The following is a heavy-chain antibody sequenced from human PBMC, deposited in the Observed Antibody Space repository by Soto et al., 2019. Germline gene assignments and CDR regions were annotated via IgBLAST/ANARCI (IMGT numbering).Heavy chain of an antibody. CDR3: STRAYDANGYYRFDP. V-gene: IGHV4-34*01. D-gene: IGHD3-22*01. CDR2: INHSGRV. J-gene: IGHJ5*01. CDR1: GGSFSGHS. Sequence: SETLSLTCAVYGGSFSGHSWTWIRQSPGKGLEWIGDINHSGRVNYSPPLKSRVTISLDTSKNQFSLTLSAVTAADTAMYYCSTRAYDANGYYRFDPWGQGTLVTVSS.